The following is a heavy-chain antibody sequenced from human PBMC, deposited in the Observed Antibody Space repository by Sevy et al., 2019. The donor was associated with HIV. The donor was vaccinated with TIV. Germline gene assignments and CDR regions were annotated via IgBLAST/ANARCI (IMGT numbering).Heavy chain of an antibody. CDR3: AKEGGYCSGGSCYRDLYYFDY. CDR2: ISGSGGST. D-gene: IGHD2-15*01. CDR1: GFTFSSYA. Sequence: GGSLRLSCAASGFTFSSYAMSWVRQAPGKGLELVSAISGSGGSTYYADSVKGRFTISRDNSKNTLYLQMNSLRAEDTAVYYCAKEGGYCSGGSCYRDLYYFDYWGQGTLVTVSS. J-gene: IGHJ4*02. V-gene: IGHV3-23*01.